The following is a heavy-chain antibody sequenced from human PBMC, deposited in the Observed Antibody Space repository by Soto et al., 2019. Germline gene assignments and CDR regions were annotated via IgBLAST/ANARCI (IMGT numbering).Heavy chain of an antibody. CDR3: AKVPLYDFWSGYSNDNWFDP. V-gene: IGHV3-23*01. D-gene: IGHD3-3*01. CDR2: ISGSGGST. Sequence: GGSLRLSCAASGFTFSSYAMSWVRQAPGKGLEWVSAISGSGGSTYYADSVKGRFTISRDNSKNTLYLQMNSLRAEDTAVYYCAKVPLYDFWSGYSNDNWFDPWGQGTLVTVSS. J-gene: IGHJ5*02. CDR1: GFTFSSYA.